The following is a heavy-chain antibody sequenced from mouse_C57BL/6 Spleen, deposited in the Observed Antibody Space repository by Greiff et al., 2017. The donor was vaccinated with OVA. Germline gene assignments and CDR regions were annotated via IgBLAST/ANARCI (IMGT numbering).Heavy chain of an antibody. D-gene: IGHD2-5*01. CDR2: ISYDGSN. J-gene: IGHJ3*01. V-gene: IGHV3-6*01. CDR1: GYSITSGYY. CDR3: ARDFPSNYEGFAY. Sequence: EVQVVESGPGLVKPSQSLSLTCSVTGYSITSGYYWNWIRQFPGNKLEWMGYISYDGSNNYNPSLKNRISITRDTSKNQFFLKLNSVTTEDTATYYCARDFPSNYEGFAYWGQGTLVTVSA.